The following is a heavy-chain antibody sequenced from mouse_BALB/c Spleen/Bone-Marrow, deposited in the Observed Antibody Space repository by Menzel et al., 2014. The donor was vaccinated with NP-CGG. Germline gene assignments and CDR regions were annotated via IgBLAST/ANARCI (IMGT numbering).Heavy chain of an antibody. CDR3: ARGLYGNSGY. Sequence: QVQLQQSGAELVKPWASAKLSCKASGYTFTSYWMHWVKQRPGQGLEWIGESDPSDSYTNYNQKFKGKATLTVDKSSSTAYMQLSSLTSEDSAVYYCARGLYGNSGYWGQGTTLTVSS. V-gene: IGHV1-69*02. CDR2: SDPSDSYT. J-gene: IGHJ2*01. CDR1: GYTFTSYW. D-gene: IGHD2-1*01.